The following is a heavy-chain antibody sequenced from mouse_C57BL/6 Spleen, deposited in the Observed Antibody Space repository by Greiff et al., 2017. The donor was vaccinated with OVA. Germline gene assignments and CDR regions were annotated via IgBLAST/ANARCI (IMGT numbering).Heavy chain of an antibody. CDR3: ARSSMVTGGPWFAY. CDR1: GYTFTSYW. CDR2: IHPNSGST. Sequence: QVQLQQPGAELVKPGASVKLSCKASGYTFTSYWMHWVQQRPGQGLEWIGMIHPNSGSTNYNEKFKNKATLTVDKSSSTAYMQLISRTSEDSAVYYCARSSMVTGGPWFAYWGQGTLVTVSA. J-gene: IGHJ3*01. V-gene: IGHV1-64*01. D-gene: IGHD2-2*01.